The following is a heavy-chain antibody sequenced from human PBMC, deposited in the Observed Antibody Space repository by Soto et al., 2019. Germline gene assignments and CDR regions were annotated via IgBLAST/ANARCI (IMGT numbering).Heavy chain of an antibody. CDR3: ARRGQHGFFDY. D-gene: IGHD3-3*01. Sequence: PSETLSLTCTVSGGSVSSGSYYWSWIRQPPGKGLEWIGYIFYSGSTTYNPSLKSRVTISVDTSKNQFSLKLTSVTAADTAVYYCARRGQHGFFDYWGQGTRVTVSS. J-gene: IGHJ4*02. V-gene: IGHV4-61*01. CDR2: IFYSGST. CDR1: GGSVSSGSYY.